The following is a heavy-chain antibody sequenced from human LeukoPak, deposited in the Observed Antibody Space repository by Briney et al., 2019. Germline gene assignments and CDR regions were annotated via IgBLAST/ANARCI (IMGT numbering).Heavy chain of an antibody. CDR3: ARGNRDRSWFDP. J-gene: IGHJ5*02. CDR2: INHSGST. Sequence: PSETLSLTCAVYGGSFSGYYWSWIRQPPGKGLEWIGEINHSGSTNYNPSLKSRVTISVDTSKNQFSLKLSSVTAADTAVYYCARGNRDRSWFDPWGQGTLVTVSS. V-gene: IGHV4-34*01. D-gene: IGHD1-14*01. CDR1: GGSFSGYY.